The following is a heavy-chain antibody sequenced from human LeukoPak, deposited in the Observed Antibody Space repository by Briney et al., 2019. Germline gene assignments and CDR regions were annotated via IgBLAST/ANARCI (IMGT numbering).Heavy chain of an antibody. CDR3: TRVIVAVPGYFDYFDF. V-gene: IGHV3-7*01. Sequence: PGGSLRLSCTASGFSFSNHYMRWIRQAPGKGLEGVAYINEDGSNKWHLRSVKGRFTVSRDNARNSLYLQMNSLRVEDTAVYYCTRVIVAVPGYFDYFDFWGQGVLVTVSS. D-gene: IGHD6-19*01. J-gene: IGHJ4*02. CDR2: INEDGSNK. CDR1: GFSFSNHY.